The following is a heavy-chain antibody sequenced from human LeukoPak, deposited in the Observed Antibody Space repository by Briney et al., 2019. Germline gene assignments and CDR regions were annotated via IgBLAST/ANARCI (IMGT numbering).Heavy chain of an antibody. D-gene: IGHD2-21*02. CDR3: AKDLGVVVTAIPDY. J-gene: IGHJ4*02. CDR1: EFTFSSYA. Sequence: GWFLRLSCAASEFTFSSYAMSWVRQALGKRLGWVSAISGSGGSTYYADSVKGRFTISRDNSKNTLYLQMNSLRAEDTAVYYCAKDLGVVVTAIPDYWGQGTLVIVSS. V-gene: IGHV3-23*01. CDR2: ISGSGGST.